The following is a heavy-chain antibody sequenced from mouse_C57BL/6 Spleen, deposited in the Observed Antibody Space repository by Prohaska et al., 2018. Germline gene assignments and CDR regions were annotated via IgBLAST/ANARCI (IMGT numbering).Heavy chain of an antibody. D-gene: IGHD1-1*01. CDR1: GYTFTSYW. CDR2: IYPSDSET. J-gene: IGHJ2*01. V-gene: IGHV1-61*01. Sequence: QVQLQQPGAELVRPGSSVKLSCKASGYTFTSYWMDWVKQRPGQGLEWIGNIYPSDSETHYNQKFKDKATLTVDKSSSTAYMQLSSLTSEDSAVYYCARLFITTVVDYWGQGTTLTVSS. CDR3: ARLFITTVVDY.